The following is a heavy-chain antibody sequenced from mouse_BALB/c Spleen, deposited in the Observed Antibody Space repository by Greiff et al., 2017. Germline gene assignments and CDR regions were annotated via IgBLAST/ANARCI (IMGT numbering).Heavy chain of an antibody. CDR3: ARSPYYGNYVAWFAY. CDR1: GFNIKDTY. V-gene: IGHV14-3*02. J-gene: IGHJ3*01. D-gene: IGHD2-10*01. CDR2: IDPANGNT. Sequence: DVKLQESGAELVKPGASVKLSCTASGFNIKDTYMHWVKQRPEQGLEWIGRIDPANGNTKYDPKFQGKATITADTSSNTAYLQLSSLTSEDTAVYYCARSPYYGNYVAWFAYWGQGTLVTVSA.